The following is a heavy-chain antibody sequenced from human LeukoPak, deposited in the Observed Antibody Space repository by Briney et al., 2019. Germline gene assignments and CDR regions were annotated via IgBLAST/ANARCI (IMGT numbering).Heavy chain of an antibody. Sequence: PSETLSLTCAVYGGSFSGYYWSWIRQPPGKGLEWIGEINHSGSTNYNPSLKSRVTISVDTSKNQFSLKLSSVTAADTAVYYCARGVYYYDSSGYYYGSARGNYFDYWGQGTLVTVSS. CDR3: ARGVYYYDSSGYYYGSARGNYFDY. V-gene: IGHV4-34*01. J-gene: IGHJ4*02. CDR2: INHSGST. CDR1: GGSFSGYY. D-gene: IGHD3-22*01.